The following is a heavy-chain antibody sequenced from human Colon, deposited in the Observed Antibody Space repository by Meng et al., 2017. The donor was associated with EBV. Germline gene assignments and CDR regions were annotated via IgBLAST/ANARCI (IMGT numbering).Heavy chain of an antibody. J-gene: IGHJ5*02. CDR3: VRDTRRGGGWFDP. D-gene: IGHD3-10*01. CDR2: IYHGVNI. Sequence: QVKFQESGSGLVRPSQTLSPTCVVSGDSITSGDYSWTWIRQPPGKGLEWIGYIYHGVNIYYTPSLRSRVTISVDKSRNQFSLKLTSVSAADTAVYYCVRDTRRGGGWFDPWGQGTLVTVSS. V-gene: IGHV4-30-2*01. CDR1: GDSITSGDYS.